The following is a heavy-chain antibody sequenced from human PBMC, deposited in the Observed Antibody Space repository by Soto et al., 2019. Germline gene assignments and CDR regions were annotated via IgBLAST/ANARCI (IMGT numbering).Heavy chain of an antibody. CDR1: GFTFSSYG. Sequence: PGGSLRLSCAASGFTFSSYGMHWVRQAPGKGLEWVAVISYDGSNKYYADSVKGRFTISRDNSKNTLYLQMNSLRAEDTAVYYCAKDGYSSGWYEYYFDYWGHGTLVTVSS. J-gene: IGHJ4*01. D-gene: IGHD6-19*01. CDR2: ISYDGSNK. CDR3: AKDGYSSGWYEYYFDY. V-gene: IGHV3-30*18.